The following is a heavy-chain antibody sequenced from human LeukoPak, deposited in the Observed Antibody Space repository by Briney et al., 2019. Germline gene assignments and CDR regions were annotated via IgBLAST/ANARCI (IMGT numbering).Heavy chain of an antibody. D-gene: IGHD6-13*01. V-gene: IGHV4-4*07. CDR3: ARSPDPGIAAAGTWGWFDP. CDR1: GGSISSYY. J-gene: IGHJ5*02. CDR2: IYTSGST. Sequence: PSETLSLTCTVSGGSISSYYWSWIRQPAGKGLEWIGRIYTSGSTNYNPSLKSRVTISVDKSKNQFSLKLSSVTAADTAVYYCARSPDPGIAAAGTWGWFDPWGQGTLVTVSS.